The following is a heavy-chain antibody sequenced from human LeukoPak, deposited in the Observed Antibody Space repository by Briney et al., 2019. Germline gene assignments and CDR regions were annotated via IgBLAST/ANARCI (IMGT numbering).Heavy chain of an antibody. CDR1: GFTFSSSW. V-gene: IGHV3-74*03. CDR3: AKTSLSDPSGHYYYMDV. J-gene: IGHJ6*03. CDR2: IKSDGSGA. D-gene: IGHD3-3*01. Sequence: GGSLRLSCAASGFTFSSSWMHWVRQAPGKGLVWVSRIKSDGSGATYADSVKGRFTISRDNSQNTVSLQLNNLRIEDTALYYCAKTSLSDPSGHYYYMDVWGKGTTVTVSS.